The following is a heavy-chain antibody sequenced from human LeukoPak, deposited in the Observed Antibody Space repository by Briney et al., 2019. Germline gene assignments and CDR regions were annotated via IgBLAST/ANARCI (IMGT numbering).Heavy chain of an antibody. V-gene: IGHV4-31*03. CDR1: GGSISSGGYY. J-gene: IGHJ5*02. D-gene: IGHD2-21*02. Sequence: SETLSLTCTVSGGSISSGGYYWSWIRQHPGKGLEWIGYIYYSGSTYYNPSLKSRVTISVDTSKNQFSLKLSSVTAADTAVYYCARSPAISVDGNWFDPWGQGTLVTVSS. CDR2: IYYSGST. CDR3: ARSPAISVDGNWFDP.